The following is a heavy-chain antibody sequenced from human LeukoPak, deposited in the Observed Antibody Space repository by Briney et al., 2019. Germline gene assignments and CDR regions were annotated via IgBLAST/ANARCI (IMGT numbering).Heavy chain of an antibody. J-gene: IGHJ6*02. CDR1: GFTFSSYS. D-gene: IGHD1-26*01. CDR3: ARDLRGAPYYYGMDV. Sequence: GGSLRLSCAASGFTFSSYSMNWVRQAPGKGLEWVSYISSSSSTIYYADSVKGRFTISRDNAKNSLYLQMNSLRAEDTAAYYCARDLRGAPYYYGMDVWGQGTTVTVSS. CDR2: ISSSSSTI. V-gene: IGHV3-48*01.